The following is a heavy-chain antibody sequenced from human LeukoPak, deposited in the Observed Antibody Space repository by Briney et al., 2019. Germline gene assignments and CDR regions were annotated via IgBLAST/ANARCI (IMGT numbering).Heavy chain of an antibody. CDR1: GYTFTDYY. D-gene: IGHD3-22*01. Sequence: ASVKVSCKASGYTFTDYYMHWVRQAPGQGLEWMGWINPNSGGTSSTQNFQGRVTMTRDTSISTAYMELSRLRSDDTAVYYCARATKYYYDSSGYYYPLDYWGQGTLVTVSS. J-gene: IGHJ4*02. CDR3: ARATKYYYDSSGYYYPLDY. V-gene: IGHV1-2*02. CDR2: INPNSGGT.